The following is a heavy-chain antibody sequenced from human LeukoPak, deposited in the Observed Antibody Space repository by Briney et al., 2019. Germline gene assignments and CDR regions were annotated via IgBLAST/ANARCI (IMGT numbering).Heavy chain of an antibody. CDR1: GFSFMSYA. D-gene: IGHD2-21*01. CDR2: ISSSSRNT. Sequence: PGGSLRLSCAASGFSFMSYAMSWVRQAPAMGLEWVSGISSSSRNTYYADSVKGRFTISRDNSKNTLYLQMNSLRADDTAVYFCAKAKGDYYFDSWGQGTPVTVSS. CDR3: AKAKGDYYFDS. J-gene: IGHJ4*02. V-gene: IGHV3-23*01.